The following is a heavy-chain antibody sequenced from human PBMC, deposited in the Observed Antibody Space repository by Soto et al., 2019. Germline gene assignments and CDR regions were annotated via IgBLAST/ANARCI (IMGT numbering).Heavy chain of an antibody. V-gene: IGHV1-3*01. Sequence: GASVKVSCKXSGYTFTSYAMHWVRQAPGQRLEWMGWINAGNGNTKYSQKFQGRVTITRDASASTAYMELSSLRSEDTAVYYCARGNPHSSSSWFDPWGQGTLVTVSS. J-gene: IGHJ5*02. CDR2: INAGNGNT. CDR1: GYTFTSYA. D-gene: IGHD6-13*01. CDR3: ARGNPHSSSSWFDP.